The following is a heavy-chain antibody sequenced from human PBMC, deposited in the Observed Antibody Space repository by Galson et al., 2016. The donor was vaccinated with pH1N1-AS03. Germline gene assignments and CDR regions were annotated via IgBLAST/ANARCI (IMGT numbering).Heavy chain of an antibody. CDR2: IHPRDSDT. CDR3: ARHLSSPFSSSSGY. J-gene: IGHJ4*01. CDR1: GYSFSDYW. D-gene: IGHD6-13*01. Sequence: QSGAEVKKPGESVKISCKGSGYSFSDYWIAWVRQMPGKGLKWMGIIHPRDSDTRYSPSFQGRVSISADKSISTAYLQWSSLKASDTATYYCARHLSSPFSSSSGYWGHGTLVTVSS. V-gene: IGHV5-51*01.